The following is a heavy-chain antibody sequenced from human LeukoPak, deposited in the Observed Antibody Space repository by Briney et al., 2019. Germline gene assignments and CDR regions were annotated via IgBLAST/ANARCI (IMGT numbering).Heavy chain of an antibody. CDR3: ARVLITMVRGVIFLGWFDP. J-gene: IGHJ5*02. CDR1: GGSISSVNYY. D-gene: IGHD3-10*01. CDR2: IHTSGNI. Sequence: SETLSLTCTVSGGSISSVNYYWNWIRQPAGKGLEWIGRIHTSGNIIYNPSLESRVAMSLDTSKNQISLQLSSVTAADTAVYYCARVLITMVRGVIFLGWFDPWGQGTLVTVSS. V-gene: IGHV4-61*02.